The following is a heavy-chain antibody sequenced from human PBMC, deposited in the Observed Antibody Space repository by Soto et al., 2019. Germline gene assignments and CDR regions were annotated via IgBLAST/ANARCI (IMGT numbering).Heavy chain of an antibody. D-gene: IGHD3-3*01. Sequence: VSVKVSCKASGYTFTSYGISWVRQAPGQGLEWMGWISAYNGNTNYAQKLQGRVTMTTDTSTSTAYMELRSLRSDDTAVYYCAREGYYDFRRFYYYYYYGMDVWGQGTTVTVSS. V-gene: IGHV1-18*01. CDR1: GYTFTSYG. CDR3: AREGYYDFRRFYYYYYYGMDV. CDR2: ISAYNGNT. J-gene: IGHJ6*02.